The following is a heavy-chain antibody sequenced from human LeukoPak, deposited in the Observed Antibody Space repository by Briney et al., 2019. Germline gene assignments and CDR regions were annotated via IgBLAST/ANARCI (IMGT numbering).Heavy chain of an antibody. CDR1: GLTFSSYG. Sequence: GGSLRLSCAASGLTFSSYGLSWVRQAPAKGLEWVSSSTGSGGTTHADSVRGRFTISRDNSESTLYLQMNSLRVEDTAVYYCAKNVLGSWSYYWYFDLWGRGTLVTVSS. D-gene: IGHD1-26*01. CDR2: STGSGGTT. CDR3: AKNVLGSWSYYWYFDL. V-gene: IGHV3-23*01. J-gene: IGHJ2*01.